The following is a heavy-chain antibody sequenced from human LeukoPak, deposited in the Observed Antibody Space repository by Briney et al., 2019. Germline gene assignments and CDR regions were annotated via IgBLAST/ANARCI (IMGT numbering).Heavy chain of an antibody. CDR1: GGTFSSYA. V-gene: IGHV1-69*01. Sequence: SVKVSCKASGGTFSSYAISWVRQAPGQGLEWMGGIIPIFGTANYAQKFQGRVTITADESTSTAYMELSSLRSEDTAVYYCARTRGTGYDFWSGPSGYYMDVWGKGTTVTVSS. CDR2: IIPIFGTA. D-gene: IGHD3-3*01. CDR3: ARTRGTGYDFWSGPSGYYMDV. J-gene: IGHJ6*03.